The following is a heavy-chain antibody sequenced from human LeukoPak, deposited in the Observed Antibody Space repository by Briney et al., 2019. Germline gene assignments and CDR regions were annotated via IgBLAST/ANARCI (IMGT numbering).Heavy chain of an antibody. CDR3: ARTSTYCSGGSCSDAFDI. J-gene: IGHJ3*02. Sequence: GGSLRLSCAASGFTVSSNYMSWVHQAPGKGLEWVSVIYSGGSTYYADSVKGRFTISRDNSKNTLYLQMNSLRAEDTAVYYCARTSTYCSGGSCSDAFDIWGQGTMVTVSS. V-gene: IGHV3-53*01. CDR1: GFTVSSNY. D-gene: IGHD2-15*01. CDR2: IYSGGST.